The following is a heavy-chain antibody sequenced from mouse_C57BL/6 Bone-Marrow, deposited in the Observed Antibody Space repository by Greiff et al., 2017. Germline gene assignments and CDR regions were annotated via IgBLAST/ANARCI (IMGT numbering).Heavy chain of an antibody. CDR1: GYTFTTYP. CDR2: FHPYNDDT. V-gene: IGHV1-47*01. CDR3: ARGGNYGGYYCDY. D-gene: IGHD2-1*01. Sequence: LVESGAELVKPGASVKMSCKASGYTFTTYPIEWMKQNHGKSLEWIGNFHPYNDDTKYNEKFKGKATLTVEKSSSTVYLELSRLTSDDSAVYYCARGGNYGGYYCDYWGQGTTLTVSS. J-gene: IGHJ2*01.